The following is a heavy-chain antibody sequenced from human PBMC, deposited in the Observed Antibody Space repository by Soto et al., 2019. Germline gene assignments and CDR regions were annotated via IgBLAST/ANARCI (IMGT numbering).Heavy chain of an antibody. CDR2: IYYSGST. J-gene: IGHJ4*02. Sequence: SETLSLTCPVSGGSISSSSYYWGWIRQPPGKGLEWIGSIYYSGSTYYNPSLKSRVTISVDTSKNQFPLKLSSVTAADTAVYYCATKTGLFDYWGQGTLVTVSS. V-gene: IGHV4-39*01. D-gene: IGHD1-1*01. CDR1: GGSISSSSYY. CDR3: ATKTGLFDY.